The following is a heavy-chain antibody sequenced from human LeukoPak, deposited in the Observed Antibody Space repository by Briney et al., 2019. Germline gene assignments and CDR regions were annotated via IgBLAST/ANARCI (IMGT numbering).Heavy chain of an antibody. CDR3: ARGRRNYGI. D-gene: IGHD1-7*01. CDR2: INHSGST. J-gene: IGHJ3*02. V-gene: IGHV4-39*07. CDR1: GGSIINRSYY. Sequence: SETLSLTCTVSGGSIINRSYYWDWIRQPPGKGLEWIGEINHSGSTNYNPSLKSRVTISVDTSKNQFSLKLSSVTAADTAVYYCARGRRNYGIWGQGTMVTVSS.